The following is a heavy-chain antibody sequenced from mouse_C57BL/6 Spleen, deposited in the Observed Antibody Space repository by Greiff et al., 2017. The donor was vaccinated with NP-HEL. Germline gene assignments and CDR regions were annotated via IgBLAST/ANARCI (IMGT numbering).Heavy chain of an antibody. Sequence: EVQLQQSGGGLVQPGESLKLSCESNEYEFPSHDMSWVRKTPEKRLELVAAINSDGGSTYYPDTMERRFIISRDNTKKTLYLQMSSLRSEDTALYYCARHNGMGRYGNGAMDYWGQGTSVTVSS. J-gene: IGHJ4*01. CDR1: EYEFPSHD. D-gene: IGHD2-1*01. CDR3: ARHNGMGRYGNGAMDY. CDR2: INSDGGST. V-gene: IGHV5-2*01.